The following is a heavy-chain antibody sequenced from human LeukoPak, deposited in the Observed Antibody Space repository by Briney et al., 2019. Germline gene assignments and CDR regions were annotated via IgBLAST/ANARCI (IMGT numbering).Heavy chain of an antibody. Sequence: SETLSLTCTVSGGSIIRTSYYWGWIRQPPGKGLEWIGTIYYSGSTYYNPSLKSRVTISVDTSKNQFSLKLSSVTAADTAVYYCARGAYFYGSGINWFDPWGQGTLITVSS. D-gene: IGHD3-10*01. CDR3: ARGAYFYGSGINWFDP. CDR1: GGSIIRTSYY. J-gene: IGHJ5*02. V-gene: IGHV4-39*01. CDR2: IYYSGST.